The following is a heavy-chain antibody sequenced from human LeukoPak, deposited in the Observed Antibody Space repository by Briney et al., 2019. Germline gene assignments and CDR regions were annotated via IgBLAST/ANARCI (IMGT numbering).Heavy chain of an antibody. V-gene: IGHV3-23*01. CDR3: ARSVEGSFDY. Sequence: GSLRLSCAASGFTFSTYAMSWVRQAPGKGLEWVSGISGSGGSTFYADSVKGRFPISRDNSKNSAYLQLNSLRVEDTAMYYCARSVEGSFDYWGQGTLVTVSS. J-gene: IGHJ4*02. CDR1: GFTFSTYA. D-gene: IGHD6-19*01. CDR2: ISGSGGST.